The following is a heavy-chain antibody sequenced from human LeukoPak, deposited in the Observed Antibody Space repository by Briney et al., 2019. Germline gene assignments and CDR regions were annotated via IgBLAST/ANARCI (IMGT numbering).Heavy chain of an antibody. Sequence: GGSLRLSCSASGFTFSSYEMNWARQPPGKGLEGGSYISRSGSIIFYAVSVKGRFTISRDNAKNSLYLQMNSLRAEDTAVYYCARDPLRDGYNYFDYWGQGTLVTVSS. J-gene: IGHJ4*02. D-gene: IGHD5-24*01. V-gene: IGHV3-48*03. CDR1: GFTFSSYE. CDR2: ISRSGSII. CDR3: ARDPLRDGYNYFDY.